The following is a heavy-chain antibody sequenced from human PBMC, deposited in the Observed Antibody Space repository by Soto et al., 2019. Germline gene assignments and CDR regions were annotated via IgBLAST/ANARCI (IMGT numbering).Heavy chain of an antibody. D-gene: IGHD2-2*01. CDR3: ATPPVVPAAMATDAFDI. J-gene: IGHJ3*02. V-gene: IGHV1-69*02. CDR1: GGTFSSYT. CDR2: IIPILGIA. Sequence: SVKVSCKASGGTFSSYTISWVRQAPGQGLEWMGRIIPILGIANYAQKFQGRVTITADKSTSTAYMELSSLRSEDTAVYYCATPPVVPAAMATDAFDIWGQGTMVTVSS.